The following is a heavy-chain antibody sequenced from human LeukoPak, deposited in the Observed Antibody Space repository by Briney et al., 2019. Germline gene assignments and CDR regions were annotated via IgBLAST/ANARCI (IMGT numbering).Heavy chain of an antibody. CDR2: INYSGST. V-gene: IGHV4-59*01. CDR1: GGSISSYY. CDR3: ARVPYYDSSGYNWFDP. J-gene: IGHJ5*02. D-gene: IGHD3-22*01. Sequence: SETLSLTCTVSGGSISSYYWSWIRRPPGKGLEWMGDINYSGSTNYNPSLKSRVTISVDTSKNQFSLKLSSVTAADTAVYYCARVPYYDSSGYNWFDPWGQGTLVTVSS.